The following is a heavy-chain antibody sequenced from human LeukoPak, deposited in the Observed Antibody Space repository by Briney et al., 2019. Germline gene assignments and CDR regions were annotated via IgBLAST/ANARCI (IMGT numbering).Heavy chain of an antibody. J-gene: IGHJ2*01. V-gene: IGHV3-33*01. Sequence: GRSLRLSCAASGFIFTHYGFHWVRQAPGKGLEWVAVIGFDGNMKYYAESVKGRFTISRDNSRNTLHLQMNSLRVEDTAAYYCVLVVVPAAIWHFDLWGRGTLVTVSS. CDR1: GFIFTHYG. CDR2: IGFDGNMK. D-gene: IGHD2-2*01. CDR3: VLVVVPAAIWHFDL.